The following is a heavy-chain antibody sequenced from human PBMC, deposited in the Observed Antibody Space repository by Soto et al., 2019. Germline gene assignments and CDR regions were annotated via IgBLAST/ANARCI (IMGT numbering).Heavy chain of an antibody. D-gene: IGHD5-12*01. Sequence: PGGSLRLSCAASGFTFSSYAMSWVRQAPGKGLEWVSAISGSGGSTYYADSVKGRFTISRDNSKNTLYLQMNSLRAEDTAVYYCAKDRSPDSGYERYYYGMDVWGQGTTVTVSS. J-gene: IGHJ6*02. CDR3: AKDRSPDSGYERYYYGMDV. CDR1: GFTFSSYA. V-gene: IGHV3-23*01. CDR2: ISGSGGST.